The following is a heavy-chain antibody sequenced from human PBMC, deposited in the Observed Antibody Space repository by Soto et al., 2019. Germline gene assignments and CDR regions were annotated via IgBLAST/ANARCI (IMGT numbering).Heavy chain of an antibody. D-gene: IGHD1-20*01. CDR3: ARLFWGITGTPGRRVAWFDP. CDR2: IYYSGNT. V-gene: IGHV4-31*03. CDR1: GGSIRSGGYY. Sequence: PSETLSLTCTVSGGSIRSGGYYWSWVRQNPRRGLDWIGNIYYSGNTYYNPSLKSRLTISVDTSKNRLSLRLDSVSAADTASYYCARLFWGITGTPGRRVAWFDPWGQGTRVTVSS. J-gene: IGHJ5*02.